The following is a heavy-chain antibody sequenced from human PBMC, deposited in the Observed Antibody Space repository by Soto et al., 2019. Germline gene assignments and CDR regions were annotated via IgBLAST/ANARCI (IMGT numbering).Heavy chain of an antibody. D-gene: IGHD2-8*02. CDR2: ISDSGRSA. J-gene: IGHJ4*02. CDR1: GVTASNYA. Sequence: VQLLESGGGLVQPGGSLRLSCGASGVTASNYAMTWVRQAPGKWLQWVLTISDSGRSAYYADSVKGRFAISSDNSKNTPFLQMNDLRDEDTAVYACAKDARRTGLVGHWIDWGQGTMVTVSS. V-gene: IGHV3-23*01. CDR3: AKDARRTGLVGHWID.